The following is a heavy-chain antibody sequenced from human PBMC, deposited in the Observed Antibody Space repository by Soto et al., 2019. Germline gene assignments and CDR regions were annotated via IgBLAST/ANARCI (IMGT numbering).Heavy chain of an antibody. J-gene: IGHJ6*02. Sequence: QITLEESGPTLAKPTQTLTLTCTFSGFSLSTTGVGVGWIRQPPGKALEWLALIYWDDDKRYNPSLNSRLTITKDTSKNQVVLAMTNMDPVDTATYYCVQSRCGGDCLQSYSSHSYYGLDVWGQGTTVTVSS. CDR2: IYWDDDK. D-gene: IGHD2-21*02. CDR3: VQSRCGGDCLQSYSSHSYYGLDV. V-gene: IGHV2-5*02. CDR1: GFSLSTTGVG.